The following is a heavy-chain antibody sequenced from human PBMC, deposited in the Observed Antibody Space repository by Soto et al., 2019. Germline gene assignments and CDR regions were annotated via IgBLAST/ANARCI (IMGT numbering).Heavy chain of an antibody. V-gene: IGHV3-21*06. CDR3: ARESEDLTSNFDY. Sequence: LRLSCAASGFTFTRYSMNWVRQAPGKGLEWVSSISSTTNYIYYGDSMKGRFTISSDNAKNSLYLEMNSLRAEDTAVYYCARESEDLTSNFDYWGQGTLVTVSS. CDR1: GFTFTRYS. CDR2: ISSTTNYI. J-gene: IGHJ4*02.